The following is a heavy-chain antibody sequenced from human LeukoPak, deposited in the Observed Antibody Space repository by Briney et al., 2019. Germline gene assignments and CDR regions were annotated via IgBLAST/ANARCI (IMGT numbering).Heavy chain of an antibody. CDR3: ARGHKSIAVAGTNWFDP. CDR1: GGSISSYY. J-gene: IGHJ5*02. CDR2: IYTSGST. D-gene: IGHD6-19*01. V-gene: IGHV4-4*07. Sequence: SSETLSLTCTVSGGSISSYYWSWIRQPAGKGLEWIGRIYTSGSTNYNPSLKMRVTMSVDTSKNQFSLKLSSVTASDTAVYYCARGHKSIAVAGTNWFDPWGQGTLVTVSS.